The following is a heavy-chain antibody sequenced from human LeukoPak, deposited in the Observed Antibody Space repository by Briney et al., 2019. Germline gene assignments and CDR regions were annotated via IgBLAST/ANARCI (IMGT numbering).Heavy chain of an antibody. CDR2: IYSGGST. CDR3: ASGIRAFDN. J-gene: IGHJ4*02. CDR1: GFTVSSND. Sequence: GGSLRLSCAASGFTVSSNDMSWVRQAPGKGLECISVIYSGGSTDYADSVKGRCTISRDNSKNTLYLQMNSPRGEDTAVYYCASGIRAFDNWGQGTLVTVSA. D-gene: IGHD1-26*01. V-gene: IGHV3-66*01.